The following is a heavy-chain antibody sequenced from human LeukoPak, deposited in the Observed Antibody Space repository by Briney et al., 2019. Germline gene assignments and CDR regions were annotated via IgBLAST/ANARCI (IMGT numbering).Heavy chain of an antibody. D-gene: IGHD3-22*01. Sequence: PGGSLRLSCAASGFTVSSNYMSWVRQAPGKGVEWVSVIYSGGRTYYADSGKGGLTISRDNSKNTLYLQMHSLTAEDTAVYYCASVYYDSSGYYDYWGQGTLLTVSS. CDR3: ASVYYDSSGYYDY. CDR1: GFTVSSNY. CDR2: IYSGGRT. J-gene: IGHJ4*02. V-gene: IGHV3-53*01.